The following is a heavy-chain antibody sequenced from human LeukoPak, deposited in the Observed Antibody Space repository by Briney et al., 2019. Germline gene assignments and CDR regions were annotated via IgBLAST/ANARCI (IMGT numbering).Heavy chain of an antibody. D-gene: IGHD2-15*01. CDR1: GFTFDDDA. CDR3: AKVSGYCSGGSCYSFDY. V-gene: IGHV3-9*01. J-gene: IGHJ4*02. CDR2: ISWNSGSI. Sequence: GGSLRLSCAASGFTFDDDAMHWVRQAPGKGLEWVSGISWNSGSIGYADSVKGRFTISRDNAKNSLYLQMNSLRAEDTALYYCAKVSGYCSGGSCYSFDYWGQGTLVTVSS.